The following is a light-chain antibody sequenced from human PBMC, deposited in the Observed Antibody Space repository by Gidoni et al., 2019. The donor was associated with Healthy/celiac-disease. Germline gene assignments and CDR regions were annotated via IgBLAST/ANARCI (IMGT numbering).Light chain of an antibody. J-gene: IGKJ1*01. Sequence: EIVMTQSPATLSVSPGESATLSCRASQSVSSNLTWYQQKPGQAPRLLIYGASPRATGLPARFSGSGSGTEFTLTISSLQSEDFAVYYCQQYNNWPDTFXQXTKVXIK. CDR2: GAS. CDR3: QQYNNWPDT. CDR1: QSVSSN. V-gene: IGKV3-15*01.